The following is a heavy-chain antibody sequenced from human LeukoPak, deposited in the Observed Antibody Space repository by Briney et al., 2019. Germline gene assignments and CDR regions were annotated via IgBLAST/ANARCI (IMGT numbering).Heavy chain of an antibody. CDR2: FGPEDGET. D-gene: IGHD2-2*01. V-gene: IGHV1-24*01. CDR3: ATRGLVPAAIIGYGMDV. CDR1: GYTLTELS. Sequence: ASVKVSCKVSGYTLTELSMHWVRQAPGKGLEWMGGFGPEDGETIYAQKFQGRVTMTEDTSTDTAYMELSSLRSEDTAVYYCATRGLVPAAIIGYGMDVWGQGTTVTVSS. J-gene: IGHJ6*02.